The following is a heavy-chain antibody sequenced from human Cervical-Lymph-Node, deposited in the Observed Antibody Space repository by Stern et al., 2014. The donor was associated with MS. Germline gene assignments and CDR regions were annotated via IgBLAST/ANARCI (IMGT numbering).Heavy chain of an antibody. Sequence: QVQLVQSGAEVKKPGSSVKVSCRASGSTFNNFASNWVRQAPGQGLEWMGGIIPVFGTPTYEQKFPGRVTITADVSTHTAYMTLSSLRSEDTAVYNCARPTTVTLGAMDVWGQGTTVTVSS. J-gene: IGHJ6*02. CDR1: GSTFNNFA. CDR3: ARPTTVTLGAMDV. CDR2: IIPVFGTP. D-gene: IGHD4-17*01. V-gene: IGHV1-69*01.